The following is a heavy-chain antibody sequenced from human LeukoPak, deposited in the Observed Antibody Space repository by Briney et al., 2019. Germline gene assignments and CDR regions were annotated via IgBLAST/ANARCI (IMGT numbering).Heavy chain of an antibody. CDR1: GGSISTYY. CDR3: ARGGYYGSGNDFRFDP. J-gene: IGHJ5*02. Sequence: SETLSLTCTVSGGSISTYYWSWIRQPPGKGLEWIGNIYYSGSTNYNPSLKSRVTISVDTSKNQFSLKLSSVTAADTAVYYCARGGYYGSGNDFRFDPWGQGTLVTVSS. D-gene: IGHD3-10*01. V-gene: IGHV4-59*01. CDR2: IYYSGST.